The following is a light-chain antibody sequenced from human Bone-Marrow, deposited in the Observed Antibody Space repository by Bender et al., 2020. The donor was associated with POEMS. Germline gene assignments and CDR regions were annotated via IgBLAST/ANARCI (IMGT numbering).Light chain of an antibody. Sequence: QSVLTQPPSASGTPGQRVTISCSGSSSKFGSYPVNWYQQLPGAAPKLVIFNNSQRPSGVPDRFSGSNSGTSASLAMSVLLTVDEADVYCARWDDCLNGWGFGGGTKLTGL. CDR1: SSKFGSYP. CDR3: ARWDDCLNGWG. CDR2: NNS. J-gene: IGLJ2*01. V-gene: IGLV1-44*01.